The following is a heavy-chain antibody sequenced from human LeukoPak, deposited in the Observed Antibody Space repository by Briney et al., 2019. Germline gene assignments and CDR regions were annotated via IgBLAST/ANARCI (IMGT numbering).Heavy chain of an antibody. D-gene: IGHD3-16*01. Sequence: GGSLRLSCAASGFTFSSYWMNWARQAPGKGLEWVASINHIGNVNYYVDSVKGRFTISRDNAKSSLYLQMSNLRAEDTAVYFCARGGGLDVWGQGATVTVSS. V-gene: IGHV3-7*03. CDR2: INHIGNVN. CDR3: ARGGGLDV. CDR1: GFTFSSYW. J-gene: IGHJ6*02.